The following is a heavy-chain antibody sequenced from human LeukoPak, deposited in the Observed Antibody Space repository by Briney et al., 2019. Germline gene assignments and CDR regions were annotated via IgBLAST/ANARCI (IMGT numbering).Heavy chain of an antibody. CDR2: ISHDGIL. Sequence: GRSLRLSCETAGFTFSSYVMHWVRRTPGKGLVWVSRISHDGILSYADSVKGRFTISRDNAKNTLILQMNSLRVEDTAVYYCARDWVYKIDYWGRGTLVTVSS. J-gene: IGHJ4*02. D-gene: IGHD5-24*01. CDR3: ARDWVYKIDY. CDR1: GFTFSSYV. V-gene: IGHV3-74*01.